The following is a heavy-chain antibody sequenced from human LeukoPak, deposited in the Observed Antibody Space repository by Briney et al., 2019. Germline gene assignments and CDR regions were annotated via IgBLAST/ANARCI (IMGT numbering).Heavy chain of an antibody. J-gene: IGHJ4*02. Sequence: GGSLRLSCAASGFTFSDYYMSWIRQAPGKGLEWVSYISSSGSTIYYADSVKGRFTISRDNAKNSLYQQMNSLRAEDTAVYYCARDRGSGWVRGYFDYWGQGTLVTVSS. CDR2: ISSSGSTI. CDR3: ARDRGSGWVRGYFDY. D-gene: IGHD6-19*01. CDR1: GFTFSDYY. V-gene: IGHV3-11*01.